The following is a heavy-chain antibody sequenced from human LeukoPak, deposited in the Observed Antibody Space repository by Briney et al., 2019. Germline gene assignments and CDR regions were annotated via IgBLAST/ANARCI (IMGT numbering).Heavy chain of an antibody. V-gene: IGHV3-23*01. CDR2: ISGSGGST. CDR3: AVQCSSTSCYQGMDV. D-gene: IGHD2-2*01. Sequence: GGSLRLSCAASGFTFSSYAMSWVRQAPGKGLEWVSAISGSGGSTYYADSVKGRFTISRDNSKNTLYLQMNSLRAEDTAVYYCAVQCSSTSCYQGMDVWGQGTTVTVSS. J-gene: IGHJ6*02. CDR1: GFTFSSYA.